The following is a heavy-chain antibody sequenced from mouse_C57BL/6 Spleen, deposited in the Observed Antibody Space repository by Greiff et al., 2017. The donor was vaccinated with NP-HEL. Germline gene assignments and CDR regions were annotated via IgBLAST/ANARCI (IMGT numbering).Heavy chain of an antibody. D-gene: IGHD2-4*01. CDR1: GYTFTSYW. V-gene: IGHV1-64*01. Sequence: VQLQQPGAELVKPGASVKLSCTASGYTFTSYWMHWVKQRPGQGLEWIGMIHPNSGSTNYNEKFKSKATLTVDKSSSTAYMQLSSLTSEDSAVYYCARIYYDYGGFAYWGQGTLVTVSA. CDR2: IHPNSGST. CDR3: ARIYYDYGGFAY. J-gene: IGHJ3*01.